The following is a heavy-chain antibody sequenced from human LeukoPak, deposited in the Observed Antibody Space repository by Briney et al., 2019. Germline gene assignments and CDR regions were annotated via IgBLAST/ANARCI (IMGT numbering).Heavy chain of an antibody. CDR3: ARGSGSGSYWSVDY. CDR1: GYTFTSYD. Sequence: ASVKVSCKASGYTFTSYDINWVRQATGQGLEWMGWMNPNSGNTGYAQKFQGRVTITRNTSISTAYMEPSSLRSEDTAVYYCARGSGSGSYWSVDYWGQGTLVTVSS. CDR2: MNPNSGNT. J-gene: IGHJ4*02. D-gene: IGHD3-10*01. V-gene: IGHV1-8*03.